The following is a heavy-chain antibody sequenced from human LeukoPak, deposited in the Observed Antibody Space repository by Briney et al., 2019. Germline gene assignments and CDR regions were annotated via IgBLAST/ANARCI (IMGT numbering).Heavy chain of an antibody. Sequence: SETLSLTCTVSGGSISSYYWSWIRQPPGKGLEWIGYIYYSGSTNYNPSLKSRVTISVDTSKNQFSLKLSSVTAADTAVYYCARQGGYSYGYFNYWGQGTLVTVSS. D-gene: IGHD5-18*01. CDR3: ARQGGYSYGYFNY. CDR2: IYYSGST. V-gene: IGHV4-59*08. J-gene: IGHJ4*02. CDR1: GGSISSYY.